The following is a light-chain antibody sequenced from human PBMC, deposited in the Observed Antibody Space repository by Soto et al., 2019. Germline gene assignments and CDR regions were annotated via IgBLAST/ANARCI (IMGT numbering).Light chain of an antibody. CDR3: QQSYTSWWT. CDR1: QSISTH. J-gene: IGKJ1*01. V-gene: IGKV1-39*01. CDR2: AAS. Sequence: DIQMTHSPSSLSSSVVYRVSITCGASQSISTHLSWYQQKPGKAPKLLIYAASSLQSWVPSRFTGSGSGTDFTLTISSLQPEDFATYYCQQSYTSWWTFGQGTKVDIK.